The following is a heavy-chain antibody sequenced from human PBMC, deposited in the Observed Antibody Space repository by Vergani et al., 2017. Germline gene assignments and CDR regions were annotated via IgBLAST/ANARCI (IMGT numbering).Heavy chain of an antibody. D-gene: IGHD2-15*01. V-gene: IGHV3-48*04. J-gene: IGHJ4*02. CDR2: ISSSSSTI. CDR1: GFTFSSYS. Sequence: EVQLVESGGGLVQPGGSLRLSCAASGFTFSSYSMNWVRQAPGKGLEWVSYISSSSSTIYYADSVKGRFTISRDNAKNSLYLQMNSLRAEDTAVYYCAKDDGTVVVTSPPDYYFDYWGQGTLVTVSS. CDR3: AKDDGTVVVTSPPDYYFDY.